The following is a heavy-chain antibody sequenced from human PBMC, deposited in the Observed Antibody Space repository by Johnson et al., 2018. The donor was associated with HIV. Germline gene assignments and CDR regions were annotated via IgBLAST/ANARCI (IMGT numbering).Heavy chain of an antibody. CDR3: AREKWELRGDAFDI. D-gene: IGHD1-26*01. CDR2: ISKDGSNK. Sequence: QVQLVESGGGVVQPGRSLRLSCAASGFTLSSYAMDWVRQAPGKGLEWVAVISKDGSNKYYVDSVKGRFTISRDNAKNSLYLQMNSLRAEDTAVYYCAREKWELRGDAFDIWGQGTIVTVSS. J-gene: IGHJ3*02. V-gene: IGHV3-30*03. CDR1: GFTLSSYA.